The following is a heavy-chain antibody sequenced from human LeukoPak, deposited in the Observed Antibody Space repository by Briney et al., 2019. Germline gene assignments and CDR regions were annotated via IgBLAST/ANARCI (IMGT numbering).Heavy chain of an antibody. D-gene: IGHD6-19*01. Sequence: GGSLRLSCAASGFTFSNYWMHWVRQAPGKGLMWVSRIKSDGTSTSYADSVEGRFTISRDNAKNTLYLQMNSLRAEDTAVYHCARDVGYSSGDYGGVAFYWGQGALVTVSS. V-gene: IGHV3-74*01. CDR2: IKSDGTST. CDR3: ARDVGYSSGDYGGVAFY. J-gene: IGHJ4*02. CDR1: GFTFSNYW.